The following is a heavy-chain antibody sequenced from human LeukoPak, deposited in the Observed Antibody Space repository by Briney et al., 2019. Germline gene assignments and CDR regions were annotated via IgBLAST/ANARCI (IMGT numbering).Heavy chain of an antibody. J-gene: IGHJ6*04. D-gene: IGHD2-2*01. CDR2: IIPIFGTA. V-gene: IGHV1-69*13. CDR3: ARDRSHCSSTNCYYYYGMDV. Sequence: SVKVSCKASGGTFSSYAISWVRQAPGQGLGWMGGIIPIFGTANYAQKFQGRVTITADESTSTAYMELSSLRSEDTAVYYCARDRSHCSSTNCYYYYGMDVWGKGTTVTVSS. CDR1: GGTFSSYA.